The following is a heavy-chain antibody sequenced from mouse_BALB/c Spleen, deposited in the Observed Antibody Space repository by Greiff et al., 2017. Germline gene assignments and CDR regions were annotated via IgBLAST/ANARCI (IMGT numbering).Heavy chain of an antibody. J-gene: IGHJ3*01. CDR3: ASSTVAY. CDR1: GFTFSSYG. V-gene: IGHV5-6*02. D-gene: IGHD4-1*02. CDR2: ISSGGSYT. Sequence: DVKLVESGGDLVKPGGSLKLSCAASGFTFSSYGMSWVRQTPDKRLEWVATISSGGSYTYYPDSVKGRFTISRDNAKNTLYLQMSSLKSEDTAVYYCASSTVAYWGQGTLVTVSA.